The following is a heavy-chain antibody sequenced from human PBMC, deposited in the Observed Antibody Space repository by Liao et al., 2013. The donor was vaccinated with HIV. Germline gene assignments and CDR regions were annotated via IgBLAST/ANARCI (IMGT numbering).Heavy chain of an antibody. J-gene: IGHJ4*02. D-gene: IGHD3-3*01. Sequence: QVQLQQWGAGLLKPSETLSLTCAVYGGTFSGYQWSWIRQPPGKGLEWIGEINHSGSTNYNPSLKSRVTMSVDTSKNQFSLNLSSVTAADTAVYYCARASDFWSGYYRIFYFDYWGQGTLVTVSS. CDR2: INHSGST. V-gene: IGHV4-34*01. CDR1: GGTFSGYQ. CDR3: ARASDFWSGYYRIFYFDY.